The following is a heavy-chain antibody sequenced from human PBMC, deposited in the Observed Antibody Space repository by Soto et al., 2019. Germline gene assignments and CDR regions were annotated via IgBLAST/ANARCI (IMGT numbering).Heavy chain of an antibody. Sequence: KPSETLSLTCTVSGGTITSAGFFWTWMRQHPGEGLEWIGYMYSSGSAYYNPSLNGRVTMSLDTSNNQFSLKLHSVTAADTAVYYCVRAPEQRPIDFWGHGSLVTVSS. CDR1: GGTITSAGFF. CDR2: MYSSGSA. V-gene: IGHV4-31*03. D-gene: IGHD6-19*01. J-gene: IGHJ4*01. CDR3: VRAPEQRPIDF.